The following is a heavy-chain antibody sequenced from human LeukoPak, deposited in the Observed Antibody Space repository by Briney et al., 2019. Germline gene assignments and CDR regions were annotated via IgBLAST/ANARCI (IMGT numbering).Heavy chain of an antibody. CDR3: ARDGLGTDMVPKPSDAFDI. CDR1: GFTFRSYG. J-gene: IGHJ3*02. CDR2: ISYDGSNK. Sequence: GGSLRLSCAASGFTFRSYGMHWVRQAPGEGLEWVAVISYDGSNKYYADSVKGRFTISRDSSKNALYLQMNSLRAEDTAVYYCARDGLGTDMVPKPSDAFDIWGQGTMVTVSS. V-gene: IGHV3-30*19. D-gene: IGHD4/OR15-4a*01.